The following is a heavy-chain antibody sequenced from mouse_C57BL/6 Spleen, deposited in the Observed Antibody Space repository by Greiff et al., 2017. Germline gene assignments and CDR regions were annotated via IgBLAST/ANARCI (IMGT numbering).Heavy chain of an antibody. J-gene: IGHJ4*01. CDR1: GYSFTGYY. V-gene: IGHV1-42*01. Sequence: VQLKESGPELVKPGASVKISCKASGYSFTGYYMNWVKQSPEKSLEWIGEINPSTGGTTYNQKFKAKATLTVDKSSSTAYMQLKSLTSEDSAVYYCASVYDYLYAMDYWGQGTSVTVSS. CDR3: ASVYDYLYAMDY. D-gene: IGHD2-4*01. CDR2: INPSTGGT.